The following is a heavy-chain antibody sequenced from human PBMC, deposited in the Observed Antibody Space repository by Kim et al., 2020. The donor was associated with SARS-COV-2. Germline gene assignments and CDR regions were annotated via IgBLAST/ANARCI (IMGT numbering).Heavy chain of an antibody. J-gene: IGHJ4*01. V-gene: IGHV4-39*07. CDR2: IYYSGST. D-gene: IGHD3-16*01. CDR3: ARPTGDYVWDYFDY. CDR1: GGSISSSSYY. Sequence: SETLSLTCTVSGGSISSSSYYWGWIRQPPGKGLEWIGSIYYSGSTYYNPSLKSRVTISVDTSKNQFSLKLSSVTAADTAVYYCARPTGDYVWDYFDYWG.